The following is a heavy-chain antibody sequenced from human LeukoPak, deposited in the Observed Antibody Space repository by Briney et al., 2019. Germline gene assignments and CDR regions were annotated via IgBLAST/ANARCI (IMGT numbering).Heavy chain of an antibody. Sequence: PGGSLRLSCVASEYDFRAYTFTWVRQAPGKGLEYVSSISKSSALKYYSESVRGRFTISRDNAENPLYLDMSNLGAEDTAIYYCAKEYTGTFSPFPSYFDNWGQGTLVTVSS. CDR1: EYDFRAYT. V-gene: IGHV3-21*04. J-gene: IGHJ4*02. D-gene: IGHD1-26*01. CDR2: ISKSSALK. CDR3: AKEYTGTFSPFPSYFDN.